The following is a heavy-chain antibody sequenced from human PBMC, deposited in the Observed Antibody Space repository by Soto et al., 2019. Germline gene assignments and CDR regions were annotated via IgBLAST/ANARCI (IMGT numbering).Heavy chain of an antibody. CDR3: AKDRDIVVVPAAIGMAFDI. CDR2: ISGSGGST. Sequence: GESLKISFAASGFTFSSYAMSWVRQAPGKGLEWVSAISGSGGSTYYADSVKGRFTISRDNSKNTLYLQMNSLRAEDTAVYYCAKDRDIVVVPAAIGMAFDIWGQGTMVTVSS. V-gene: IGHV3-23*01. D-gene: IGHD2-2*01. CDR1: GFTFSSYA. J-gene: IGHJ3*02.